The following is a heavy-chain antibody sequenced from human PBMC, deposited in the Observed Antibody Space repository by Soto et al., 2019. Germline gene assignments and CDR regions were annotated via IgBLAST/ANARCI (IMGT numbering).Heavy chain of an antibody. Sequence: PVGSLRLSCAASGFTFSNYVMSWVRQAPGKGLDWISVVSGGGYDTWYADSVKGRFTISRDNAKNSLYLQMNSLRAEDTAVYYCARALPNQGRFLEWFPREDDPWGQGTLVTVSS. CDR3: ARALPNQGRFLEWFPREDDP. CDR2: VSGGGYDT. J-gene: IGHJ5*02. V-gene: IGHV3-23*01. CDR1: GFTFSNYV. D-gene: IGHD3-3*01.